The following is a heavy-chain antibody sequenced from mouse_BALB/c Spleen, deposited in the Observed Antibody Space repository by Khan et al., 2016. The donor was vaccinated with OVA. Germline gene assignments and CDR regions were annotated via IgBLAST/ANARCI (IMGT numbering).Heavy chain of an antibody. D-gene: IGHD2-2*01. CDR3: VRREKYGYDPSWFAY. J-gene: IGHJ3*01. V-gene: IGHV1-61*01. Sequence: QVQLQQSGAELVRPGASVKLSCKASGYTFTSYWMNWVRQRPGQGLDWIGKINPSDSETHYNQLFKDKATLTVDKSSGTAYMQLSSLTSEDSAVYYCVRREKYGYDPSWFAYWGQGTLVTVSA. CDR2: INPSDSET. CDR1: GYTFTSYW.